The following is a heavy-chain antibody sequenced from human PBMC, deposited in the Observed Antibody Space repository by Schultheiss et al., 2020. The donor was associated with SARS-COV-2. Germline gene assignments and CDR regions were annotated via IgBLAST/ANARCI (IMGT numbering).Heavy chain of an antibody. CDR2: ISSSSSYT. CDR1: GFTFSDYY. D-gene: IGHD5-24*01. Sequence: GGSLRLSCAASGFTFSDYYMSWIRQAPGKGLEWVSYISSSSSYTNYADSVKGRFTISRDNAKNSLYLQMNSLRAEDTAVYYCARRRYDHLQSRYFDLWGRGTLVTVSS. V-gene: IGHV3-11*03. J-gene: IGHJ2*01. CDR3: ARRRYDHLQSRYFDL.